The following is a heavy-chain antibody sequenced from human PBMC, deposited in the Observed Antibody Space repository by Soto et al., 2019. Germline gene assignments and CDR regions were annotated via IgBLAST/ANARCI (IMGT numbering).Heavy chain of an antibody. D-gene: IGHD2-8*01. CDR3: ARQDIVLMVYANDY. CDR2: IYYSGST. J-gene: IGHJ4*02. V-gene: IGHV4-39*01. CDR1: GGSISSSSYY. Sequence: SETLSLTCTVSGGSISSSSYYWGWIRQPPGKGLEWIGSIYYSGSTYYNPSLKSRVIISVDTSKNQFSLKLSSVTAADTAVYYCARQDIVLMVYANDYWGQGTLVTVSS.